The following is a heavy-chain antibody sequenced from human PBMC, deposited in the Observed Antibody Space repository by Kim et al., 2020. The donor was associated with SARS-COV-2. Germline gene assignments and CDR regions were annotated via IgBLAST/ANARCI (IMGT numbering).Heavy chain of an antibody. J-gene: IGHJ5*02. CDR3: ARVRSSGWYWFDP. V-gene: IGHV4-4*07. Sequence: YIPSLKSRVTRSVDTSKSQFSLKLSSVTAADTAVYYCARVRSSGWYWFDPWGQGTLVTVSS. D-gene: IGHD6-19*01.